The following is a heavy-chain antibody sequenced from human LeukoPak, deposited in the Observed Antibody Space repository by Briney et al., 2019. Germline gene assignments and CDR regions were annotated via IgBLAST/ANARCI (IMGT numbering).Heavy chain of an antibody. D-gene: IGHD5-18*01. CDR3: ARVDTAMAGYYYYYMDV. J-gene: IGHJ6*03. CDR1: GGTFSSYA. V-gene: IGHV1-69*13. CDR2: IIPIFGTA. Sequence: ASVKVSCKASGGTFSSYAISWVRQAPGQGLELMGGIIPIFGTANYAQKFQGRVTITADESTSTAYMGLSSLRSEDTAVYYCARVDTAMAGYYYYYMDVWGKGTTVTVSS.